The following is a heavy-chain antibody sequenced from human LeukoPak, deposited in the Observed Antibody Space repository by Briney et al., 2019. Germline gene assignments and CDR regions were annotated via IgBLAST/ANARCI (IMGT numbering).Heavy chain of an antibody. CDR2: ISYDGSNK. J-gene: IGHJ4*02. Sequence: GRSLRLSCAASGFTFSSYAMHWVRQAPGKGLEWVAVISYDGSNKYYADSVKGRFTSSRDNSKNTLYLQMNSLRAEDTDVYYCARDRGAAAYYFDYWGQGNLVTVSS. V-gene: IGHV3-30*04. D-gene: IGHD6-13*01. CDR3: ARDRGAAAYYFDY. CDR1: GFTFSSYA.